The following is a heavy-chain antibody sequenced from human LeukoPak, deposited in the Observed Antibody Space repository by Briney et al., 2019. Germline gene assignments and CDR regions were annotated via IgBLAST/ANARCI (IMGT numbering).Heavy chain of an antibody. Sequence: ASVKVSCKASGYTFTGYYMHWVRQAPGQGLEWMGWINPDSGGTNYAQKFQGRVTMTRDTSISTAYTELSRLRSDDTAVYYCVTDESVVRGVMTNTPSVDYWGQGTLVTVSS. D-gene: IGHD3-10*01. CDR1: GYTFTGYY. CDR3: VTDESVVRGVMTNTPSVDY. V-gene: IGHV1-2*02. J-gene: IGHJ4*02. CDR2: INPDSGGT.